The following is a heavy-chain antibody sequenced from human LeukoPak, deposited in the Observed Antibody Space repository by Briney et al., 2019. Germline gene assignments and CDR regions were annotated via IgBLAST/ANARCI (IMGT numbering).Heavy chain of an antibody. D-gene: IGHD2-15*01. CDR2: IYSDGRT. Sequence: GGSLRLSCAASGFTVSSNSMSWVRQAPGKGLEWVSVIYSDGRTYYADSVKGRFTISRDNSKNTLYLQMNSLRAEDTAVYYCATIVPDVVATLTFDYWGQGTLVTVSS. CDR3: ATIVPDVVATLTFDY. CDR1: GFTVSSNS. J-gene: IGHJ4*02. V-gene: IGHV3-66*01.